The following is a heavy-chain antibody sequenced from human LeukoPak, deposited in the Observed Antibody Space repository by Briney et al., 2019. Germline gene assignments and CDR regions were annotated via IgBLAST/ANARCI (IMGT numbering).Heavy chain of an antibody. CDR2: MYYSGTT. V-gene: IGHV4-39*07. CDR1: GGPISSSSYY. CDR3: ARDIGYCSGGSCHYFDY. J-gene: IGHJ4*02. Sequence: SETLSLTCTVSGGPISSSSYYWAWIRQPPGKGLEWIGSMYYSGTTYYNPSLKSRVTISVDTSKNQFSLKLSSVTAADTAVYYCARDIGYCSGGSCHYFDYWGQGTLVTVSS. D-gene: IGHD2-15*01.